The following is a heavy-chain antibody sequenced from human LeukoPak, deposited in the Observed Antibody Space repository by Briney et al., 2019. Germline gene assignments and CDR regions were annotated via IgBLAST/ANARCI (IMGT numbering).Heavy chain of an antibody. D-gene: IGHD3-22*01. Sequence: SETLSLTCTVSGGSISSGSYYWSWIPRPAGKGLEWIVRIYTSGSTNYNPSLTSRVTMSVDTSKNQFSLKLTSLTAADTAVYYCAREEFLHEIDSSGYFVYWGQGTLVTVSS. CDR3: AREEFLHEIDSSGYFVY. CDR2: IYTSGST. CDR1: GGSISSGSYY. J-gene: IGHJ4*02. V-gene: IGHV4-61*02.